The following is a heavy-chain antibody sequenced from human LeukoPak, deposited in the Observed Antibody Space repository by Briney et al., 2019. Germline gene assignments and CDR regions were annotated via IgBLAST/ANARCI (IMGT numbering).Heavy chain of an antibody. V-gene: IGHV3-23*01. CDR3: AKRVAEQSSSWYIDM. CDR1: VFTLSSFA. CDR2: ISSNSGYT. J-gene: IGHJ3*02. D-gene: IGHD1-1*01. Sequence: GGSVRLSRAAPVFTLSSFAMSWVRQAPGKGLEWLSGISSNSGYTDYADSVKGRSTVSRDNSKNTLFLQMDSLRAEDTAVYYCAKRVAEQSSSWYIDMWGQGTVVTVSS.